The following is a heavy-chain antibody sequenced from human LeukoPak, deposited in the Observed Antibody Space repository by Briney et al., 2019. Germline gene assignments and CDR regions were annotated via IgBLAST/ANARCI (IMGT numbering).Heavy chain of an antibody. CDR3: ATVTTIFGVHY. CDR1: GGAFSSYA. V-gene: IGHV1-69*13. Sequence: SVKVSCKASGGAFSSYAISWVRQAPGQGLEWMGGITPVFGTSNYAQKFQGRDTITADESTSTAYMELSSLRSEDTAVYYCATVTTIFGVHYWGQGTLVTVSS. J-gene: IGHJ4*02. CDR2: ITPVFGTS. D-gene: IGHD3-3*01.